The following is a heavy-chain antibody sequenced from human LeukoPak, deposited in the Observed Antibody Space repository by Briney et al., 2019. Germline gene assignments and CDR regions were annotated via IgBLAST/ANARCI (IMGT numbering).Heavy chain of an antibody. CDR3: AKNSRGLPARPAFDS. J-gene: IGHJ4*02. V-gene: IGHV3-30*02. CDR2: IHYDGTNK. D-gene: IGHD6-6*01. CDR1: GLMFNSFG. Sequence: RGSLRLSCAASGLMFNSFGMHWVRQAPGKGLEWVAFIHYDGTNKYYTDSVRGRFTISRDNSENTLYLQMSSLRPEDTAIYYCAKNSRGLPARPAFDSWGQGTLVTVSS.